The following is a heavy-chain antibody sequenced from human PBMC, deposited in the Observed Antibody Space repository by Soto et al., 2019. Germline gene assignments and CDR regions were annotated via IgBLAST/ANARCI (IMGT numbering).Heavy chain of an antibody. V-gene: IGHV4-4*02. Sequence: SETLSLTCAVSGGSISSSNWWSGVRQPPGKGLEWMGEIYHSGSTNYNPSLKSRVTISVDKSKNQFSLKLTSVTAADTAVYCARGDCSGGSCYSVDIWGQGTMVTVS. CDR1: GGSISSSNW. CDR3: ARGDCSGGSCYSVDI. CDR2: IYHSGST. D-gene: IGHD2-15*01. J-gene: IGHJ3*02.